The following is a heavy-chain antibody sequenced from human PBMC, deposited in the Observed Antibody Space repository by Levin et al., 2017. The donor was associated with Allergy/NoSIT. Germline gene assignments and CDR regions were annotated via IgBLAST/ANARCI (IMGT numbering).Heavy chain of an antibody. Sequence: LSLTCAASGFTFSSSWMHWVRQAPGKGLVWVSRVNSGGSSTNYADSVKGRFTISRDNAKNTLYLQMNSLRAEDTAVYYCARGYGSSASWFDPWGQGTLVTVSS. D-gene: IGHD6-13*01. CDR2: VNSGGSST. CDR1: GFTFSSSW. V-gene: IGHV3-74*01. CDR3: ARGYGSSASWFDP. J-gene: IGHJ5*02.